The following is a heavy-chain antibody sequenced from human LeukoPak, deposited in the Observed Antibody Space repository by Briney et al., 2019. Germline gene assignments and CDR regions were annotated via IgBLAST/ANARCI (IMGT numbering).Heavy chain of an antibody. CDR1: GFTFSSSA. Sequence: GGSLRLSCAASGFTFSSSAVSWVGQAQGEGVEWVSAISYNGGYPYSADSVQGRFSISRDNSTSTLCLQMNSLRAEDTAVYYCAKQLGYCSDGSCYFPYWGQGTLVTVSS. CDR2: ISYNGGYP. CDR3: AKQLGYCSDGSCYFPY. D-gene: IGHD2-15*01. V-gene: IGHV3-23*01. J-gene: IGHJ4*02.